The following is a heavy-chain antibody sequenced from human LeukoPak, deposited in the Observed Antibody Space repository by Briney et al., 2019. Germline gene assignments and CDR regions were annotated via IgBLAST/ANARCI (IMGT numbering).Heavy chain of an antibody. Sequence: SETLSLTCTVSGGSISSSSYYWGWIRQPPGKGLEWIGSIYYSGSTYYNPSLKSRVTISVDTSKNQFSLKLCSVTAADTAVYYCATSGYDFWSGYSLYYFDYWGQGTLVTVSS. CDR1: GGSISSSSYY. J-gene: IGHJ4*02. CDR2: IYYSGST. CDR3: ATSGYDFWSGYSLYYFDY. V-gene: IGHV4-39*01. D-gene: IGHD3-3*01.